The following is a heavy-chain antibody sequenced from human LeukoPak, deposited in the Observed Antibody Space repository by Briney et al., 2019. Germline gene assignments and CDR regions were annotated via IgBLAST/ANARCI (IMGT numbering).Heavy chain of an antibody. D-gene: IGHD3-10*01. CDR2: ISYDGSNK. V-gene: IGHV3-30*18. CDR1: GFTFSSYG. J-gene: IGHJ4*02. CDR3: VKDRTGTYTLDY. Sequence: GRSLRLSCAASGFTFSSYGMHWVRQAPGKGLEWVAVISYDGSNKYFADSVKGRFTISRDNSKNTLYLQMNSLRAEDTAVYYCVKDRTGTYTLDYWGQGTLVTVSS.